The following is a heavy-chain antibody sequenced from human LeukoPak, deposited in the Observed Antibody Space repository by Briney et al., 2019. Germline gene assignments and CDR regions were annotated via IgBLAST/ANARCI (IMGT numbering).Heavy chain of an antibody. CDR2: ISGSDTTI. D-gene: IGHD3-22*01. Sequence: PGGSLRLSCAASGFTFSTYSMHWVRQAPGKGLEWVSYISGSDTTIHYADSVKGRFTISRDRAKNSLYLQMNSLRDEDTAVYYCVRDVVYYDSSGYLDYWGQGTLVTVSS. J-gene: IGHJ4*02. CDR1: GFTFSTYS. CDR3: VRDVVYYDSSGYLDY. V-gene: IGHV3-48*02.